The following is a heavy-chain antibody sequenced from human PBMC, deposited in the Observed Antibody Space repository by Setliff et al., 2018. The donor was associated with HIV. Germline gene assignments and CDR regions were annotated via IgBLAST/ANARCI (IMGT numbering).Heavy chain of an antibody. Sequence: SETLSLTCILSGGSISTSNYYWGWIRQPPGKGLEWIGEINHSGSTNYNPSLKSRVTMSVDKSKNQFSLRLSSVTAADTAVYYCARARRAGSGPKYFQHWGQGTLVTVSS. D-gene: IGHD2-15*01. CDR3: ARARRAGSGPKYFQH. J-gene: IGHJ1*01. CDR1: GGSISTSNYY. CDR2: INHSGST. V-gene: IGHV4-61*05.